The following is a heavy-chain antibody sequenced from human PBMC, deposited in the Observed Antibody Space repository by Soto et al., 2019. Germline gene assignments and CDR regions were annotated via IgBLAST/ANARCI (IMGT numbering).Heavy chain of an antibody. CDR2: IFHDGST. CDR1: GGSIISSGYY. V-gene: IGHV4-39*02. CDR3: ARRERYYNWFEP. Sequence: ETLSLTCTVSGGSIISSGYYWDWIRQPPGKGLEWIASIFHDGSTYYNPSLKSRVTISVDTSKNHLSLKLSSVTAADAALYYCARRERYYNWFEPWGQGTLVTVSS. J-gene: IGHJ5*02. D-gene: IGHD1-20*01.